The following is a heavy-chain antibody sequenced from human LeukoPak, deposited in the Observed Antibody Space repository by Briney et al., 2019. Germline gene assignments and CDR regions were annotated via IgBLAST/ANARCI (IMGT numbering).Heavy chain of an antibody. CDR2: IIPIFGTA. CDR3: ARGGWDYDFWSGYFSPTTNAFDI. J-gene: IGHJ3*02. Sequence: SVKVSCKASGGTFSSYAISWVRQAPGQGLEWMGGIIPIFGTANYAQKFQGRVTMTRDTSTSTVYMELSSLRSEDTAVYYCARGGWDYDFWSGYFSPTTNAFDIWGQGTMVTVSS. D-gene: IGHD3-3*01. V-gene: IGHV1-69*05. CDR1: GGTFSSYA.